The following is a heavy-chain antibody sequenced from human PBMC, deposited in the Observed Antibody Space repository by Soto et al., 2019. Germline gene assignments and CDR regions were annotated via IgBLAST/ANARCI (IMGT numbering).Heavy chain of an antibody. CDR1: GYSFTSYW. J-gene: IGHJ6*03. CDR3: ARHAYSGYDWGYYYYYMDV. V-gene: IGHV5-51*01. D-gene: IGHD5-12*01. CDR2: IYPGDSDT. Sequence: PGESLKISCKGSGYSFTSYWIGWVRQMPGKGLEWMGIIYPGDSDTRYSPSFQGQVTISADKSISTAYLQWSSLKASDTAMYYCARHAYSGYDWGYYYYYMDVWGKGTTVTVSS.